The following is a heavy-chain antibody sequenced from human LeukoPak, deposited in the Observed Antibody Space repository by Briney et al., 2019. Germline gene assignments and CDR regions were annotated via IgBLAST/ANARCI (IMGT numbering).Heavy chain of an antibody. CDR2: IYYSGST. J-gene: IGHJ5*02. D-gene: IGHD3-3*01. Sequence: SETLSLTCPVSGASISHYYWSWIRQPPGKGLEWIGYIYYSGSTNYNPSLKSRVTISVDTSKNQFSLKLSSVTAADTAVYYCARAYYDFWSGYSHNWFDPWGQGTLVTVSS. V-gene: IGHV4-59*01. CDR1: GASISHYY. CDR3: ARAYYDFWSGYSHNWFDP.